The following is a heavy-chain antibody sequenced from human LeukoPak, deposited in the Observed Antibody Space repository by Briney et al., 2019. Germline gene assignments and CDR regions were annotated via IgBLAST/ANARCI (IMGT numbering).Heavy chain of an antibody. V-gene: IGHV4-34*01. D-gene: IGHD2-15*01. CDR2: INHSGST. J-gene: IGHJ4*02. CDR3: ARGWRCSGGSCYLNDY. Sequence: SETLSLTCAVYGGSFSGYYWSWIRQPPGKGLEWIGEINHSGSTNYNPSLKSRVTISVDTSKNQFSLKLSSVTAADTAVYYCARGWRCSGGSCYLNDYWGQETLVTVSS. CDR1: GGSFSGYY.